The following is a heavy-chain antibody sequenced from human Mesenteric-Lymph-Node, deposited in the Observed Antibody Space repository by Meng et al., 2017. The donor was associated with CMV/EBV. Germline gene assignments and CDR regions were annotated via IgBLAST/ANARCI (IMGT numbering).Heavy chain of an antibody. V-gene: IGHV3-74*01. CDR3: ARGHTTVAANWFDP. D-gene: IGHD4-23*01. Sequence: GESLKISCAASGFTFSSYWMHWVRQAPGKGLVWVSRIHSDGSSTSYADSVKGRFTISRDNAKNTLYLQMNSLRAEDTAVYYCARGHTTVAANWFDPWGQGTLVTVSS. J-gene: IGHJ5*02. CDR2: IHSDGSST. CDR1: GFTFSSYW.